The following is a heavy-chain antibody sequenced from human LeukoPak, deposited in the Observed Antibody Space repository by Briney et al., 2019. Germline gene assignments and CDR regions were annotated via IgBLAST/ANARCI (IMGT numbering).Heavy chain of an antibody. V-gene: IGHV3-7*01. J-gene: IGHJ3*01. D-gene: IGHD6-19*01. CDR1: GFTFSGYW. Sequence: GGSLRLSCAASGFTFSGYWMIWVRQAPGKGLEWVANIKQDGSAKYYVDSVRGGFTIAREDAKNLLYLLMNSMRDEDAVASYCVRDSGGYSSGWYDAFDVWGRGTKVTVSS. CDR3: VRDSGGYSSGWYDAFDV. CDR2: IKQDGSAK.